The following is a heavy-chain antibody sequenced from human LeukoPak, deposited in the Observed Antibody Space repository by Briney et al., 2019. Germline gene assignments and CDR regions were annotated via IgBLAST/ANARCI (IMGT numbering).Heavy chain of an antibody. CDR3: AKGPPAAMVSGYFQH. D-gene: IGHD5-18*01. V-gene: IGHV3-23*01. J-gene: IGHJ1*01. Sequence: PGGSLRLSCAASGFAFSSYGMHWVRQAPGKGLEWVSAISGSGGSTYYADSVKGRFTISRDNSKNTLYLQMNSLRAEDTAVYYCAKGPPAAMVSGYFQHWGQGTLVTVSS. CDR1: GFAFSSYG. CDR2: ISGSGGST.